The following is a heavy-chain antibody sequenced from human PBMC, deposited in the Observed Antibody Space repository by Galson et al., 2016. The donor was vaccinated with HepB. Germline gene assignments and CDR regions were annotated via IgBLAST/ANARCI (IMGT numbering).Heavy chain of an antibody. CDR1: GFSFSSYA. D-gene: IGHD5-24*01. J-gene: IGHJ4*02. CDR3: AKGRWDFDS. V-gene: IGHV3-23*01. CDR2: ITSGGTT. Sequence: SLRLSCAASGFSFSSYAMSWVRQAPGKGLEWVSGITSGGTTYYADSVKGRFTISRDNSKNILYLRMKSLRDEDTAVYYCAKGRWDFDSWGQGTLVTVSS.